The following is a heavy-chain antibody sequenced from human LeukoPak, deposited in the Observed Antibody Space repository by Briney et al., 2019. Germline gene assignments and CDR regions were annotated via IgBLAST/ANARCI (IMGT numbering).Heavy chain of an antibody. CDR1: GFTFSSYA. Sequence: GGSLRLSCAASGFTFSSYAMSWVRQAPGKGLEWVSAISGSGGSTYYADSVKGRFTISRDNAKNSLYLQMNSLRAEDTALYYCARDMPEHNDAFDIWGQGTMVTVSS. V-gene: IGHV3-23*01. D-gene: IGHD1/OR15-1a*01. CDR3: ARDMPEHNDAFDI. CDR2: ISGSGGST. J-gene: IGHJ3*02.